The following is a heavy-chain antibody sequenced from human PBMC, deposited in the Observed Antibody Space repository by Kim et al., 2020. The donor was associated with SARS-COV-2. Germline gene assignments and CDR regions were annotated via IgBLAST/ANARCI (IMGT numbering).Heavy chain of an antibody. CDR3: ARESAPDY. CDR1: GYNFNDHY. Sequence: ASVKVSCKVSGYNFNDHYIHWVRQAPGQGLEWMGWINPNGGETKYAEKFHGKASKNRDMSTNTAYVELYRLSFDDTAVYYCARESAPDYWGQVTLVTV. V-gene: IGHV1-2*02. J-gene: IGHJ4*02. CDR2: INPNGGET.